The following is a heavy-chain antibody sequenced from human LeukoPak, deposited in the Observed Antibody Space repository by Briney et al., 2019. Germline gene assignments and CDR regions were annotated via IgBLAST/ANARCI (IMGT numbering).Heavy chain of an antibody. J-gene: IGHJ6*02. D-gene: IGHD6-19*01. CDR2: IYSGGYT. V-gene: IGHV3-53*01. Sequence: GGSLRLSCAASGFTVSRNYMSWVRQAPGKGLEWVSVIYSGGYTYYADSVKGRFTISRDNSKNTLYLQMNSLRAEDTAMYYCARRIEVAGITIDYGLDVWGQGTTVTVSS. CDR1: GFTVSRNY. CDR3: ARRIEVAGITIDYGLDV.